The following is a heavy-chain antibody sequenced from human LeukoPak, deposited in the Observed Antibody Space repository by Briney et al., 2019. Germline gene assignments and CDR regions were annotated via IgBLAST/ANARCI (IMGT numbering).Heavy chain of an antibody. D-gene: IGHD3-16*01. V-gene: IGHV4-39*01. J-gene: IGHJ4*02. CDR3: ASNPSILGELLSFDY. CDR2: IYYSGST. CDR1: GGSISSSSYY. Sequence: SETLSLTCTASGGSISSSSYYWGWIRQPPGKGLEWIGSIYYSGSTYYNPSLKSRVTISVDTSKNQFSLKLSSVTAADTAVYYCASNPSILGELLSFDYWGQGTLVTVSS.